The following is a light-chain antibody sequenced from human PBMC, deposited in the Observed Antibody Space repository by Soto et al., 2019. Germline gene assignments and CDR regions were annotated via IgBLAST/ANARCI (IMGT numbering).Light chain of an antibody. CDR1: QSVTNNN. Sequence: EIVLTQSPGTLSLSPGERATLSCRASQSVTNNNLAWYQQKPGQAPRLLIYGASSRATGIPDRFSGSGSGTDFTLTVSRLEPEDFALYFCQHSGTSLRVTFGPGTKVDIK. CDR2: GAS. J-gene: IGKJ3*01. CDR3: QHSGTSLRVT. V-gene: IGKV3-20*01.